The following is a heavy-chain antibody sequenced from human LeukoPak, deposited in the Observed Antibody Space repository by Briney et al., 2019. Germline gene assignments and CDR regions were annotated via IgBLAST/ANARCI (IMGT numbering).Heavy chain of an antibody. D-gene: IGHD4/OR15-4a*01. V-gene: IGHV4-39*01. J-gene: IGHJ4*02. CDR3: VTPLASDYRFDY. CDR2: IYYSGST. CDR1: GGSISSSSYY. Sequence: PSETLSLTCTVSGGSISSSSYYWGWIRQPPGKGLEWIGSIYYSGSTYYNPSLKSRVTISVDTSKNQFSLKLSSVTAADTAVYYCVTPLASDYRFDYWGQGTLVTVSS.